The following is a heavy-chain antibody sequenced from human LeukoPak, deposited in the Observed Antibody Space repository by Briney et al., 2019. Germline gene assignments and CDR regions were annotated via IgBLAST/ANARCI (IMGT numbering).Heavy chain of an antibody. CDR2: IIPILGIA. CDR3: ARENYGSGSPRWFDP. D-gene: IGHD3-10*01. J-gene: IGHJ5*02. V-gene: IGHV1-69*04. CDR1: GGTFSSYA. Sequence: ASVKVSCKASGGTFSSYAISWVRQAPGQGLEWMGRIIPILGIANYAQKFQGRVTITADKSTNTAYMELSSLRSEDTAVYYCARENYGSGSPRWFDPWGQGTLVTVSS.